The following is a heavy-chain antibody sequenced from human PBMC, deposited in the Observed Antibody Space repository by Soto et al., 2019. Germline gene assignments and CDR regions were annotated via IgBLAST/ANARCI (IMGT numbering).Heavy chain of an antibody. CDR3: AKTMIRAANWAYGLDV. D-gene: IGHD2-15*01. Sequence: QVQVVLSGADVLTPGSSVKVSCETSGDTFSSYAISWVRQAPGQGLEWMGAIIPIFETPTYAQKFQGRVTITADESTRTAYMELTSLRSEDTAVYFCAKTMIRAANWAYGLDVSGQGTTVIVSS. CDR1: GDTFSSYA. V-gene: IGHV1-69*01. J-gene: IGHJ6*02. CDR2: IIPIFETP.